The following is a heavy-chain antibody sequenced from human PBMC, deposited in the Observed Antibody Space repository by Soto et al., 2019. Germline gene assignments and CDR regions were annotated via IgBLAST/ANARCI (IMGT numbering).Heavy chain of an antibody. J-gene: IGHJ6*01. D-gene: IGHD3-3*02. CDR1: GGTFRTSA. Sequence: QVQLVQSGAEVKKPGSSVKVSCKTSGGTFRTSAISWVRQAPGQGLEWMGGIMPVFPTPDYAQKFQGRVTITGDESTGTAYMELSRLRSEDTAVYYCARDKGRQQLGGNYYYVMDVWGQGTTVTVSS. CDR3: ARDKGRQQLGGNYYYVMDV. V-gene: IGHV1-69*12. CDR2: IMPVFPTP.